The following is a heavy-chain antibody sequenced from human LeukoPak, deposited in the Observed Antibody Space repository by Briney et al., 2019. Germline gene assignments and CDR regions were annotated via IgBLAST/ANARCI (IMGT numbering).Heavy chain of an antibody. Sequence: GGSLRLSCIASGFTFGDYAMSWVRQAPGKGLEWVGFIRSKAYGGTTEYAASVKGRFTISRDDSESIAYLQMNSLKTEDTAVYYCTRRGSSPPDYWGQGTLVTVSS. V-gene: IGHV3-49*04. CDR1: GFTFGDYA. CDR2: IRSKAYGGTT. J-gene: IGHJ4*02. D-gene: IGHD2-15*01. CDR3: TRRGSSPPDY.